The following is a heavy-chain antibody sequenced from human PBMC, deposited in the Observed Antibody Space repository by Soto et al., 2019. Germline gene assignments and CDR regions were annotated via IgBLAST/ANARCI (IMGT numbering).Heavy chain of an antibody. CDR2: ISDTPTGHT. CDR1: GFPFSSYT. CDR3: TTRKTAHFDY. Sequence: GGSLRLSCAASGFPFSSYTMNWVRRAPGKGLEWVSTISDTPTGHTHYADSVKGRFTISRDDSTNKVYLQMDSLRAEDTALYYCTTRKTAHFDYWGRGTQVTVSS. J-gene: IGHJ4*02. V-gene: IGHV3-23*01. D-gene: IGHD2-21*02.